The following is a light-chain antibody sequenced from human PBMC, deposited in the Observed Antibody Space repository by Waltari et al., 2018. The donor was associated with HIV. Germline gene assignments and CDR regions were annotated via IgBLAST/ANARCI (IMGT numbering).Light chain of an antibody. CDR2: ENN. CDR1: SPNLGNSY. V-gene: IGLV1-51*02. CDR3: ATGYSDLSAWV. Sequence: QSVLTQPPSVSAAPGQKVTISCSGSSPNLGNSYVSWYQQLPGTAPKLLSDENNKRPSGIPDRCSGAKSGTSATLGITGLQTGDEADYYCATGYSDLSAWVFGGGTKLTVL. J-gene: IGLJ3*02.